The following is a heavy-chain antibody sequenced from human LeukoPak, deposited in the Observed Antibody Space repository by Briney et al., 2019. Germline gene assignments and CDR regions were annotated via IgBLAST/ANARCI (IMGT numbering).Heavy chain of an antibody. CDR2: INTKSGNT. J-gene: IGHJ5*02. CDR3: ARARRDVGYAGWFAP. Sequence: ASVKVSCKSSGFTFSDFYIHWMRQAPGQGLEWLGWINTKSGNTNSARKFQRRVTMTRHTSVTTTYMQLITLTPDGTALYYCARARRDVGYAGWFAPWGQGTLVVVSS. D-gene: IGHD5-12*01. V-gene: IGHV1-2*02. CDR1: GFTFSDFY.